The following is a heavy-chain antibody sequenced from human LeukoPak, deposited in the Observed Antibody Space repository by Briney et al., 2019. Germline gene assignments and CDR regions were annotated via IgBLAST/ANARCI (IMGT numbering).Heavy chain of an antibody. V-gene: IGHV3-9*01. D-gene: IGHD3-9*01. Sequence: PGRSLRLSCAASGFTFEDYAMHWVRQAPGKGLEWVSGISWNSGSIGYADSVKGRFTISRDNAKNSLYLQMNSLRAEDTALYYCAKDMDDILTGSDYWGQGTLVTVSS. CDR2: ISWNSGSI. CDR3: AKDMDDILTGSDY. CDR1: GFTFEDYA. J-gene: IGHJ4*02.